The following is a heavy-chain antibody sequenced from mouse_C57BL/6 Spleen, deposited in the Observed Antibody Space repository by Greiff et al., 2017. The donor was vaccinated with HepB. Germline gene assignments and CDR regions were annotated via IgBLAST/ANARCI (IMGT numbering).Heavy chain of an antibody. D-gene: IGHD2-4*01. CDR1: GYTFTSYW. J-gene: IGHJ3*01. CDR3: TSRNDYDGESWFAY. CDR2: IYPGNSDT. V-gene: IGHV1-5*01. Sequence: VQLQQSGTVLARPGASVKMSCKTSGYTFTSYWMHWVKQRPGQGLEWIGAIYPGNSDTSYNQKFKGKAKLTAVTSASTAYMELSSLTNEDSAVYYCTSRNDYDGESWFAYWGQGTLVTVSA.